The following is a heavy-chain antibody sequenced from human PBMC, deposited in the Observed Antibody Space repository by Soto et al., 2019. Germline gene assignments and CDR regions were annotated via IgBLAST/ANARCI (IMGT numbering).Heavy chain of an antibody. J-gene: IGHJ4*02. CDR2: IYSGGGI. CDR3: ARGRPFDY. Sequence: GGSLRLSCAASGFTVSTNYMSWVRQAPGKGLEWVSVIYSGGGIYYGDSVKGRFTISRDNSKNTVYLQMDSLRAEDTAVYYCARGRPFDYWGQGTLVTVSS. CDR1: GFTVSTNY. V-gene: IGHV3-53*01.